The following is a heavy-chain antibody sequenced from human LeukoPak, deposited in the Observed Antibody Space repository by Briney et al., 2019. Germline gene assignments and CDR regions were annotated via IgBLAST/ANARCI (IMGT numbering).Heavy chain of an antibody. J-gene: IGHJ4*02. CDR1: GFTFSDYY. CDR2: ISSSGSTI. Sequence: PGGSLRLSCAASGFTFSDYYVSWIRQAPGKGLEWVSYISSSGSTIYYADSVKGRFTISRDNAKNSPYLQMNSLRAEDTAVYYCARPMEPQVDIVADYWGQGTLVTVSS. D-gene: IGHD5-12*01. CDR3: ARPMEPQVDIVADY. V-gene: IGHV3-11*04.